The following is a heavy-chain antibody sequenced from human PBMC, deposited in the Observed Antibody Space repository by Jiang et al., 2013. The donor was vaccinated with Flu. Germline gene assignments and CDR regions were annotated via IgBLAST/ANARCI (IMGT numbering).Heavy chain of an antibody. V-gene: IGHV3-30-3*01. CDR2: ISYDGSNK. CDR1: GFTFSSYA. D-gene: IGHD1-26*01. CDR3: ARDGGGSYLYYYYYYMDV. Sequence: VQLLESGGGVVQPGRSLRLSCAASGFTFSSYAMHWVRQAPGKGLEWVAVISYDGSNKYYADSVKGRFTISRDNSKNTLYLQMNSLRAEDTAVYYCARDGGGSYLYYYYYYMDVWGKG. J-gene: IGHJ6*03.